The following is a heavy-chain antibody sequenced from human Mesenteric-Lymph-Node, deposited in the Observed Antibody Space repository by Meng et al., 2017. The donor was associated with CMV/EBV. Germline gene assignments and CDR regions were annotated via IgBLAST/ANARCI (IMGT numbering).Heavy chain of an antibody. CDR3: ARAVGYYDSSGYYY. D-gene: IGHD3-22*01. CDR1: EFTVSSNY. V-gene: IGHV3-53*01. J-gene: IGHJ4*02. Sequence: GESLKISCAVSEFTVSSNYVTWVRQAPGKGLAWVSIVSSGGNTYYADSVKGRLIISRDNSENTLYLQMSSLRAEDTAVYYCARAVGYYDSSGYYYWGQGTLVTVSS. CDR2: VSSGGNT.